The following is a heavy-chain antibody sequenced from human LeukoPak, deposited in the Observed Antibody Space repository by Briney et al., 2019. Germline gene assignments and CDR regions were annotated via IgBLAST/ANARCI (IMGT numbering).Heavy chain of an antibody. V-gene: IGHV1-18*01. CDR2: NGNT. CDR3: ARVRSSLTTVTINWFDP. D-gene: IGHD4-11*01. Sequence: NGNTNYAQRLQGRVTMTTDTSTTTAYMELRSLTSDDTAMYYCARVRSSLTTVTINWFDPWGQGTLVTVSS. J-gene: IGHJ5*02.